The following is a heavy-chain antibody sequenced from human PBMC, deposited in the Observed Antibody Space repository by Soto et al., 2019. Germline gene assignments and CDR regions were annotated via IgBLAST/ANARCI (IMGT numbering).Heavy chain of an antibody. CDR1: GDTDTNYV. D-gene: IGHD3-16*02. J-gene: IGHJ6*02. CDR3: EAEMTFGKLSVV. Sequence: ASVKVSCKASGDTDTNYVISWVRQAPGQGLEWMGGIFPKFGTTYSAQKLQDRLTITADESTSTVYMQLSSLRLDDTAVYYCEAEMTFGKLSVVWGQGTTVTVS. CDR2: IFPKFGTT. V-gene: IGHV1-69*13.